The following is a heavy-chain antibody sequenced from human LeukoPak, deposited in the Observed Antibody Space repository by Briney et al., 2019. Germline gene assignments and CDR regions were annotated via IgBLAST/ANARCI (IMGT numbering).Heavy chain of an antibody. J-gene: IGHJ6*02. CDR3: ARDSPPGYSYGPLTPLYYYYGMDV. CDR2: IYSGGST. CDR1: GFTVSSNY. D-gene: IGHD5-18*01. V-gene: IGHV3-53*01. Sequence: GGSLRLSCAASGFTVSSNYMSWVRQAPGKGLEWVSVIYSGGSTYYADSVKGRFTISRDNSKNTLYLQMNSLRAEDTAVYYCARDSPPGYSYGPLTPLYYYYGMDVWGQGTTVTVSS.